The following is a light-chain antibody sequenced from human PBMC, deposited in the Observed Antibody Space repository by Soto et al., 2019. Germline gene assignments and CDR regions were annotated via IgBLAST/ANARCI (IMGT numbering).Light chain of an antibody. J-gene: IGKJ5*01. Sequence: EIVLTQSPATLSLSPGERATLSCRASQSVSINLAWYQQKPGQAPRLLIYGASSRATGIPARFSGSGSGTEFTLTIGSLEPEDFAVYYCQQRSNWPITFGQGTRLEIK. CDR3: QQRSNWPIT. V-gene: IGKV3-11*01. CDR2: GAS. CDR1: QSVSIN.